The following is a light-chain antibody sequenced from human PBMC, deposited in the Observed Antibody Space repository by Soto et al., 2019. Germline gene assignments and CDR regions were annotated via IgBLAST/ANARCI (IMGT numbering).Light chain of an antibody. Sequence: QSALTQPVSVSGSPGQSITISCTGTSSDVGGYNYVSWYQQRPGKAPKLMIYDVSNRPSGVSNRFSGSKSGNTASLTISGLQAEDEADYYCSSYTSSSTVVFGGGTKVTVL. V-gene: IGLV2-14*01. CDR2: DVS. CDR3: SSYTSSSTVV. J-gene: IGLJ2*01. CDR1: SSDVGGYNY.